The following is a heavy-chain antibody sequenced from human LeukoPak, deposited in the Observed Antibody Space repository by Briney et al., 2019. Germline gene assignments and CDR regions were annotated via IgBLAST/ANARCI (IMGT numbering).Heavy chain of an antibody. D-gene: IGHD3-10*01. CDR2: ISAYNGDI. V-gene: IGHV1-18*01. CDR3: ARDNFPSGTSIDALDI. CDR1: GYTFTSYG. J-gene: IGHJ3*02. Sequence: ASVKVSCKASGYTFTSYGINWVRQAPGQGLEWMGWISAYNGDINYAQKVQGRVTMTTDTSTTTAYMELRSLRSDDTAVYYCARDNFPSGTSIDALDIWGQGTMVTVSS.